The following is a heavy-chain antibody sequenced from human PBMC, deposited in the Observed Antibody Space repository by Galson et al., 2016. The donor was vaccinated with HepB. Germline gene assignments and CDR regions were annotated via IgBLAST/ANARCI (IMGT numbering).Heavy chain of an antibody. CDR1: GYTFTSFG. CDR2: ISAYNGYT. CDR3: ARDYGDNSFYGMDV. V-gene: IGHV1-18*01. J-gene: IGHJ6*02. Sequence: SVKVSCKASGYTFTSFGITWVRQAPGQGLEWMGWISAYNGYTNYAQKLQGRVSMTRDTSISTAYMELSRLRSDDTAVYYCARDYGDNSFYGMDVWGQGTTVTVSS. D-gene: IGHD4-17*01.